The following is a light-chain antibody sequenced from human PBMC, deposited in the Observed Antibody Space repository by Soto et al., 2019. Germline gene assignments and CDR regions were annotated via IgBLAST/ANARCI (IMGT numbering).Light chain of an antibody. J-gene: IGLJ3*02. CDR1: NIESKS. CDR3: QAWDSGTDHWV. CDR2: DDS. Sequence: SYELTQPPSVSVAPGQTARISCGGNNIESKSVHWYQQRPGQAPVLVVYDDSDRPSGIPERFSGSNSGNTATLTISSVDDGDEADYYCQAWDSGTDHWVFGGGTKVTVL. V-gene: IGLV3-21*02.